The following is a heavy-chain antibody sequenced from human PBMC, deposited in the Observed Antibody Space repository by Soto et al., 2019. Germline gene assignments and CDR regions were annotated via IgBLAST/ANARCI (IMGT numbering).Heavy chain of an antibody. J-gene: IGHJ4*02. CDR2: IWYDGSNK. CDR1: GFTFSSYG. CDR3: AKAIVAYSGSRYFDY. D-gene: IGHD1-26*01. V-gene: IGHV3-33*06. Sequence: GGSLRLSCAASGFTFSSYGMHWVRQAPGKRLEWVAVIWYDGSNKYYADSVKGRFTISRDNSKNTLSLQMNSLRAEDTAVYYCAKAIVAYSGSRYFDYWGQGTLVTVSS.